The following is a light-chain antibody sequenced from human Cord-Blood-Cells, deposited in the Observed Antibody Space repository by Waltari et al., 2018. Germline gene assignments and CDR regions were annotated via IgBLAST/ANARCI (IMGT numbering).Light chain of an antibody. CDR2: AAS. CDR3: QESYSTLRT. V-gene: IGKV1-39*01. Sequence: DIQMTQSPSSLSASVGDRVTITCRASQSISSYLNWYQQKPGKAPKFLIYAASSLQSGVPSRFRRSGSGTAFYLTISSPQPEDVATYYCQESYSTLRTFGQGTKVEIK. J-gene: IGKJ1*01. CDR1: QSISSY.